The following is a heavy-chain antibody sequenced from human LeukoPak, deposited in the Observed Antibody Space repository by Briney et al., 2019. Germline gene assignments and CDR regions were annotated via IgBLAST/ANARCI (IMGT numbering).Heavy chain of an antibody. CDR1: GGSFSGYY. Sequence: SETLSLTCAVYGGSFSGYYWSWIRQPPGKGLEWIGEINHSGSTNYNPSLKSRVTISVDTSKNQFSLKLSSVTAADTAVYYCARGFPNPGGTMVRGVINFDYWGQGTLVTVSS. CDR2: INHSGST. D-gene: IGHD3-10*01. J-gene: IGHJ4*02. V-gene: IGHV4-34*01. CDR3: ARGFPNPGGTMVRGVINFDY.